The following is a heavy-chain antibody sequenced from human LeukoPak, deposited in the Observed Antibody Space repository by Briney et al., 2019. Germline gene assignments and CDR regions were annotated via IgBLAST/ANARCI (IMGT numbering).Heavy chain of an antibody. CDR2: IYHSGST. CDR1: GGSISSGGYY. J-gene: IGHJ4*02. V-gene: IGHV4-30-2*01. CDR3: ARRDKYWRRSDY. Sequence: SETLSLTCTVSGGSISSGGYYWSWIRQPPGKGLEWIGYIYHSGSTNYNPSLKSRVTISVDTSKNQFSLKLSSVTAADTAVYYCARRDKYWRRSDYWGQGTLVTVSS. D-gene: IGHD3-3*01.